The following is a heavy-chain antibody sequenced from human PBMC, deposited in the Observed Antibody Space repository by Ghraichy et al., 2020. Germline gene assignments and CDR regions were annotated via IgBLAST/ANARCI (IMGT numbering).Heavy chain of an antibody. CDR1: GFTFRSYW. CDR3: ASPYSNNWYLDRGAFDI. D-gene: IGHD6-13*01. CDR2: INSDGSST. Sequence: GGSLRLSCAASGFTFRSYWMHWVRRAPGKGLVWVSRINSDGSSTSYADPVKGRFTISRDNAKNTLYLQMISLRAEDTAVYYCASPYSNNWYLDRGAFDIWGQGTLVTVSS. J-gene: IGHJ3*02. V-gene: IGHV3-74*01.